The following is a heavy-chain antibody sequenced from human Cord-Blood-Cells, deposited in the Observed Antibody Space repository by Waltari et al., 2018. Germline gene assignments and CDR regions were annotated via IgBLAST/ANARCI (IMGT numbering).Heavy chain of an antibody. J-gene: IGHJ6*02. D-gene: IGHD4-17*01. CDR3: ARAYGDYYYYYYGMDV. V-gene: IGHV4-39*01. Sequence: QLQLQEPGPGLVKPSETLSLTCTVSGGSISSSSSYWGWIRQPPGKGLEWIGSIYYSGSTYYNPSLKSRVTISVDTSKNQFSLKLSSVTAADTAVYYCARAYGDYYYYYYGMDVWGQGTTVTVSS. CDR2: IYYSGST. CDR1: GGSISSSSSY.